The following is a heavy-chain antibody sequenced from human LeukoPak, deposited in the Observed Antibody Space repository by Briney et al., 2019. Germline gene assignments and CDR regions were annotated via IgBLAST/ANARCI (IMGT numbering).Heavy chain of an antibody. CDR2: IRSKANSYAT. D-gene: IGHD6-13*01. CDR3: TRLSRAAAGQTFDY. J-gene: IGHJ4*02. V-gene: IGHV3-73*01. Sequence: GGPQRLSCAASGFTFSGSAMHWVRQASGKGLEWVGRIRSKANSYATAYAASVKGRFTISRDDSKNTAYLQMNSLKTEDTAVYYCTRLSRAAAGQTFDYWGQGTLVTVSS. CDR1: GFTFSGSA.